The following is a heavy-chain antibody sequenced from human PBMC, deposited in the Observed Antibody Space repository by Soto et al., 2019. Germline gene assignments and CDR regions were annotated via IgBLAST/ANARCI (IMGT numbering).Heavy chain of an antibody. CDR3: AKARGTGVVVTAYDAFDI. CDR2: ISYDGSNK. V-gene: IGHV3-30*18. CDR1: GFTFSSYG. D-gene: IGHD2-21*02. J-gene: IGHJ3*02. Sequence: GGSLRLSCAASGFTFSSYGMHWVRQAPGKGLEWVAVISYDGSNKYYADSVKGRFTISRDNSKNTLYLQMNSLRAEDTAVYYCAKARGTGVVVTAYDAFDIWGQGTMVTVSS.